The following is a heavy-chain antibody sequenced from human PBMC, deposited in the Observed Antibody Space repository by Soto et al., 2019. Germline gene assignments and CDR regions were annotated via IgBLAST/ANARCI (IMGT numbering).Heavy chain of an antibody. V-gene: IGHV3-74*03. J-gene: IGHJ4*02. D-gene: IGHD2-21*01. CDR1: GLTFRSYW. CDR3: VRDMQLWRLVS. Sequence: EVQLVESGGGLVQPGESLRLSCAASGLTFRSYWMHWVRQAPGKGLVWVSRINTDGSAAMYVDSVKGRFTISRDNAKNTLYLNMNSLRAEDTAVYYCVRDMQLWRLVSWGQGTLVTVSS. CDR2: INTDGSAA.